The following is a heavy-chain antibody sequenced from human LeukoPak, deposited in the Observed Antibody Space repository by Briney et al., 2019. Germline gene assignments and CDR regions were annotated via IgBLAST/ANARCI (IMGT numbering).Heavy chain of an antibody. CDR2: IYHNGNT. Sequence: TLSLTCDVSGYSISSGYYWGWSRQPPGKGLEWIGTIYHNGNTYYNPSLNSRATISVDTSRNQFSLELSSVTAADTAVFYCARARYNYGDSDYWGQGTLVTVSS. CDR3: ARARYNYGDSDY. CDR1: GYSISSGYY. D-gene: IGHD5-18*01. J-gene: IGHJ4*02. V-gene: IGHV4-38-2*01.